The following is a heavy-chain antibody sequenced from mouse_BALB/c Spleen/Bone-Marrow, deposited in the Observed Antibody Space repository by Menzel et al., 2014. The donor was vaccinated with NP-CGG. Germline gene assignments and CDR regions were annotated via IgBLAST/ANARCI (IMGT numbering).Heavy chain of an antibody. J-gene: IGHJ1*01. CDR1: GYSFTNYW. V-gene: IGHV1-5*01. CDR2: IYPGNRDT. CDR3: TRFGSSYDWYFDV. D-gene: IGHD1-1*01. Sequence: EVQLQQSGTVLARPGASVKMSCKASGYSFTNYWLHWVKQRPGQGLEWIGAIYPGNRDTSYNQKFKGKAKLTAVTSASTAYMELSSLTNEDSAVYYGTRFGSSYDWYFDVWGAGTTVTVSS.